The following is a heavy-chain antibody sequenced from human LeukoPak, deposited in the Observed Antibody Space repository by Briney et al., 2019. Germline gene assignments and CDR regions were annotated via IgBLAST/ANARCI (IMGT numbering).Heavy chain of an antibody. CDR2: ISGYNGNT. Sequence: ASVKVSCKASGYTFTIYGITWVRQAPGQGLEWMGWISGYNGNTNFAKNFQGRVTMTTDTSTSTAYMELRSLRSDDTDVYYCARDGEVGVGATNVYWGQGTLVTVSS. V-gene: IGHV1-18*01. CDR3: ARDGEVGVGATNVY. J-gene: IGHJ4*02. D-gene: IGHD1-26*01. CDR1: GYTFTIYG.